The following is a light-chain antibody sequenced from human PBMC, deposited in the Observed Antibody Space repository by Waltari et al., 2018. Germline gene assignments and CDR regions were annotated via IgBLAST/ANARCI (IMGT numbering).Light chain of an antibody. J-gene: IGLJ2*01. CDR1: SSDVGNYKR. CDR2: AVS. V-gene: IGLV2-23*02. Sequence: QSALTQPASVSGSPGQSITISCTGTSSDVGNYKRVSWYQQPPGKAPKLMIYAVSKPPAGFSARFSGSKSGDMASLTISGLQPEDEAEYFCSSYAGSSKGVFGGGTKVTVL. CDR3: SSYAGSSKGV.